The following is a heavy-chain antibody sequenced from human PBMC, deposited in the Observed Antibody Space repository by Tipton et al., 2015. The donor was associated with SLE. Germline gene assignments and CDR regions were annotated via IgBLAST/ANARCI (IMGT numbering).Heavy chain of an antibody. Sequence: GSLRLSCAASGFSFSSYGMHWVRQAPGKGLEWVAFIRSDGSHKYSADSVKGRFTISRDNSKSTLYLQMNSLRAEDTALYFCARGIKGFCSTTICYDWYFDLWGRGTLVTVSS. J-gene: IGHJ2*01. V-gene: IGHV3-30*02. CDR2: IRSDGSHK. D-gene: IGHD2-2*01. CDR1: GFSFSSYG. CDR3: ARGIKGFCSTTICYDWYFDL.